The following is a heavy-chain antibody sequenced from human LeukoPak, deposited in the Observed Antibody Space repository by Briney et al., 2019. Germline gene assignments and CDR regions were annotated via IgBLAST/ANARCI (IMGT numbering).Heavy chain of an antibody. Sequence: GGSLRLSCAASGFTLSSYGMHWVRQAPGKGLEWVAVISYDGSNKYYADSVKGRFTISRDNSKNTLYLQMNSLRAEDTAVYYCAIDGYSSSWYAYYYYGMDVWGQGTTVTVSS. D-gene: IGHD6-13*01. CDR3: AIDGYSSSWYAYYYYGMDV. J-gene: IGHJ6*02. CDR2: ISYDGSNK. V-gene: IGHV3-30*03. CDR1: GFTLSSYG.